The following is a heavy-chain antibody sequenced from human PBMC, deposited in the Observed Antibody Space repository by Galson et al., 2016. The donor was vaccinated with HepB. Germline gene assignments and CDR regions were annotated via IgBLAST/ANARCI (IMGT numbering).Heavy chain of an antibody. D-gene: IGHD6-13*01. J-gene: IGHJ6*02. CDR3: ARSLLRASAGFYYHRMDV. CDR1: GFTFSTYG. V-gene: IGHV3-33*01. Sequence: SLRLSCAASGFTFSTYGMHWVRQAPGKGLEWVAFIWYDGTNKYYADSVKGRFTISRDNSKNTLYVQMSSLRAEDTGIYYCARSLLRASAGFYYHRMDVWGQGTTVSVS. CDR2: IWYDGTNK.